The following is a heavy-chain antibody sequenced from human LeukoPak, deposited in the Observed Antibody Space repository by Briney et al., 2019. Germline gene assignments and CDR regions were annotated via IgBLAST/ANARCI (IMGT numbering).Heavy chain of an antibody. CDR1: GFTFSSYW. J-gene: IGHJ4*02. CDR3: AKDPKHGDYPGGFNY. V-gene: IGHV3-23*01. D-gene: IGHD4-17*01. Sequence: PGGSLRLSCAASGFTFSSYWMHWVRQAPGKGLEWVSAISGSGGSTYYADSVKGRFTISRDNSKNTLYLQMNSLRAEDTAVYYCAKDPKHGDYPGGFNYWGQGTLVTVSS. CDR2: ISGSGGST.